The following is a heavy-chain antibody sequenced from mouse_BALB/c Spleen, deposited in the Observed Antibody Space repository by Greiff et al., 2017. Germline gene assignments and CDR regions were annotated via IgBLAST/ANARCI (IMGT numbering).Heavy chain of an antibody. CDR2: IDPENGNT. CDR3: ASSYDGYAMDY. Sequence: EVQLQQSGAELVRPGALVKLSCKASGFNIKDYYMHWVKQRPEQGLEWIGWIDPENGNTIYDPKFQGKASITADTSSNTAYLQLSSLTSEDTAVYYCASSYDGYAMDYWGQGTSVTVSS. CDR1: GFNIKDYY. J-gene: IGHJ4*01. V-gene: IGHV14-1*02. D-gene: IGHD2-12*01.